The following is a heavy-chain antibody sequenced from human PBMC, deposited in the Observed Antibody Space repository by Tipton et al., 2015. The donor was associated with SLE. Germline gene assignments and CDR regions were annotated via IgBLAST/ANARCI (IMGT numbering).Heavy chain of an antibody. D-gene: IGHD6-19*01. CDR1: GGTFSSYA. CDR3: ASRPRGIAVAGTNPYFQH. J-gene: IGHJ1*01. Sequence: QVQLVQSGAEVKKPGSSVKVSCKASGGTFSSYAISWVRQAPGQGLEWMGGIIPIFGTANYAQKFQGRVTITADESTSTAYMELSSLRSEDTAVYYCASRPRGIAVAGTNPYFQHWGQGTLVTVSS. CDR2: IIPIFGTA. V-gene: IGHV1-69*01.